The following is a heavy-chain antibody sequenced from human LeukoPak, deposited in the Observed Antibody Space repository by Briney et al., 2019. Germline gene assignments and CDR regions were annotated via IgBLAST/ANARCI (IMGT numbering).Heavy chain of an antibody. CDR2: INTNTGNP. CDR3: ARDDVEMATIITVPEYFQH. D-gene: IGHD5-24*01. V-gene: IGHV7-4-1*02. CDR1: GYTFTSYA. Sequence: ASVKVSCKASGYTFTSYAMNWVRQAPGQGLEWMGWINTNTGNPTYAQGFTGRFVFSLDTSVSTAYLQISSLKAEDTAVYYCARDDVEMATIITVPEYFQHWGQGTLVTVSS. J-gene: IGHJ1*01.